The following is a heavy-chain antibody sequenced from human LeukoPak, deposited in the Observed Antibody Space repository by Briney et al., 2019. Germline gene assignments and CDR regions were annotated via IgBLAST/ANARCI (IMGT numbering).Heavy chain of an antibody. CDR1: GFTFSTYS. Sequence: GGSLRLSCAASGFTFSTYSMDWVRQAPGKGLEWVSYISSIATTIYYAESVNGRFTIYRDNAKNSLYLQMNSLRDEDTAVYYCARDPGDGGVPWGQGTLVTVSS. CDR2: ISSIATTI. CDR3: ARDPGDGGVP. J-gene: IGHJ5*02. V-gene: IGHV3-48*02. D-gene: IGHD4-23*01.